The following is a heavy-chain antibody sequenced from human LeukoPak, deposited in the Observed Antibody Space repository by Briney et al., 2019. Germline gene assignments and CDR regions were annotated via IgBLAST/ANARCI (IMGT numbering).Heavy chain of an antibody. V-gene: IGHV3-53*01. CDR1: GFTFSSYS. CDR3: ARDSPHGSGSYYNRVLGY. J-gene: IGHJ4*02. CDR2: IYSGGST. D-gene: IGHD3-10*01. Sequence: GGSLRLSCAASGFTFSSYSMNWVRQAPGKGLEWVSVIYSGGSTYYADSVKGRFTISRDNSKNTLYLQMNSLRAEDTAVYYCARDSPHGSGSYYNRVLGYWGQGTLVTVSS.